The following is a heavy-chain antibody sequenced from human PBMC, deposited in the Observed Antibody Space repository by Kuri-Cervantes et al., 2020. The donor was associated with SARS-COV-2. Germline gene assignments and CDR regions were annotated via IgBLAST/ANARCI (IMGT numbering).Heavy chain of an antibody. CDR2: IYYSGST. D-gene: IGHD3-10*01. J-gene: IGHJ4*02. V-gene: IGHV4-59*12. Sequence: ESLKISCTVSGGSISSYYWSWIRQPPGKGLEWIGYIYYSGSTNYNPSLKSRVTISVDTSKNQFSLKLSSVTAADTAVYYCAMARQRGIDYWGQGTLVTVFS. CDR1: GGSISSYY. CDR3: AMARQRGIDY.